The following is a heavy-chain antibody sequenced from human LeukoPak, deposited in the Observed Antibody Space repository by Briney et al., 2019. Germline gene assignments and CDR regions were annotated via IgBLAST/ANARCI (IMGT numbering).Heavy chain of an antibody. CDR2: ISYDGSNK. V-gene: IGHV3-30-3*01. D-gene: IGHD3-10*01. J-gene: IGHJ4*02. CDR3: AREGYYGSGSYYNPFDY. Sequence: PGGSLRLSCAASGFTFSSYAMHWVRQAPGKGLEWVAVISYDGSNKYYADSVKGRFTISRDNSKNTLYLQMNSLRAEGTAVYYCAREGYYGSGSYYNPFDYWGQGTLVTVSS. CDR1: GFTFSSYA.